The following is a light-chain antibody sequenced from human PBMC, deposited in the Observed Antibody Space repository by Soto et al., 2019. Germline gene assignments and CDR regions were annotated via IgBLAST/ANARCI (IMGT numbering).Light chain of an antibody. J-gene: IGKJ1*01. CDR1: QSISSY. V-gene: IGKV1-39*01. Sequence: DIQMTQSPSSLSASVGDRVTITCRASQSISSYLNWYQQKPGKAPKLLIYAASSLQSGVPSRFRGRGSGTDFTLTISSLQPEDFATYYCQQSYSTPPWTFGQGTKVEIK. CDR3: QQSYSTPPWT. CDR2: AAS.